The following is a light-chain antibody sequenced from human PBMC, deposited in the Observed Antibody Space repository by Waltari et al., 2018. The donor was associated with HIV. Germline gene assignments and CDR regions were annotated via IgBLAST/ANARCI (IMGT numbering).Light chain of an antibody. J-gene: IGLJ2*01. Sequence: QSALTQPASVSGSPGQSITISCTGTSSDGGGYNLVSWYQQHPGKAPKLMIYEVSTRPSGVSNRFSGSKSGNTASLTISGLQAEDEADYYCCAYAGSTTYVIFGGGTKLTVL. CDR2: EVS. CDR3: CAYAGSTTYVI. CDR1: SSDGGGYNL. V-gene: IGLV2-23*02.